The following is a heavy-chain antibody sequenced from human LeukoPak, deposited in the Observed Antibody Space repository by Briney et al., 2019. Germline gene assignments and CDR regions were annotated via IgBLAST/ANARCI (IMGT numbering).Heavy chain of an antibody. CDR1: GFTFSSYA. J-gene: IGHJ4*02. CDR2: ISGSGGST. V-gene: IGHV3-23*01. Sequence: GGSLRLSCAASGFTFSSYAMSWVREAPGKGLEWVSAISGSGGSTYYADSVKGRFTISRDNSKNTLYLQMNSLRAEDTAVYYCAKDRRRIAVAGISPFDYWGQGTLVTVSS. D-gene: IGHD6-19*01. CDR3: AKDRRRIAVAGISPFDY.